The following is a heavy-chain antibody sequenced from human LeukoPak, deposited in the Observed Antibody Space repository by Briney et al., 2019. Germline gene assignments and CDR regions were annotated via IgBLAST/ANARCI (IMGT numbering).Heavy chain of an antibody. CDR1: GFTFSSYA. V-gene: IGHV3-23*01. D-gene: IGHD2-15*01. Sequence: GGSLRLPCSASGFTFSSYAMSWVRQPPGKGLEWVSGIRDSGGSTYYADSVNGRFTISRDNSDNTLYLRMNSLRAEDTTVYYCAKGYCSGGSCNFDYWGQGTLVTVSS. CDR3: AKGYCSGGSCNFDY. J-gene: IGHJ4*02. CDR2: IRDSGGST.